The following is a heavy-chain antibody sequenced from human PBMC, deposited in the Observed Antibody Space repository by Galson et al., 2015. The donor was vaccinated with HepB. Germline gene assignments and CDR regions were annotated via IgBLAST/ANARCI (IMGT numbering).Heavy chain of an antibody. CDR1: GFAFSDYY. Sequence: SLRLSCAASGFAFSDYYMSWIRQVPGKGLEWVSYVDSRNDYTNYADSARGRFTISRDNAKNSLYLQMNSLRVEDTAMYYCARSRPTSAAAGQDFDWWGQGTLVTVSS. CDR2: VDSRNDYT. V-gene: IGHV3-11*06. CDR3: ARSRPTSAAAGQDFDW. J-gene: IGHJ4*02. D-gene: IGHD6-25*01.